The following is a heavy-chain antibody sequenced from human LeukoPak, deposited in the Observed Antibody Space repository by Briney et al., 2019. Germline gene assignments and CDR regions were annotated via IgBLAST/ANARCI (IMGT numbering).Heavy chain of an antibody. D-gene: IGHD3-3*01. CDR3: ARDGRYDFWSGYYN. J-gene: IGHJ4*02. Sequence: PSETLSLTCTVSGGSISSGSYYWSWIRQPAGKGLEWIGRIYTSGSTDYNPSLKSRVTISVDTSKNQFSLKLSSVTAADTAVYYCARDGRYDFWSGYYNWGQGTLVTVSS. V-gene: IGHV4-61*02. CDR2: IYTSGST. CDR1: GGSISSGSYY.